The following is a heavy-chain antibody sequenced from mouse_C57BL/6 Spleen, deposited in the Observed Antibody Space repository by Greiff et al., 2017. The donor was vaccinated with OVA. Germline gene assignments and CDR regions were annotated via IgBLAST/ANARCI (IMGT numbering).Heavy chain of an antibody. J-gene: IGHJ2*01. Sequence: EVQVVESGGGLVKPGGSLKLSCAASGFTFSSYAMSWVRQTPEKRLEWVATISDGGSYTYYPDNVKGRFTISRDNAKNNLYLQMSHLKSEDTAMYYCARDRDYEGYFDYWGQGTTLTVSS. CDR3: ARDRDYEGYFDY. D-gene: IGHD2-4*01. CDR1: GFTFSSYA. V-gene: IGHV5-4*01. CDR2: ISDGGSYT.